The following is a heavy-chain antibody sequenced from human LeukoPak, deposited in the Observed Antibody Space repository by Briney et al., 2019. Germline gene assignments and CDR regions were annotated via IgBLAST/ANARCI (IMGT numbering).Heavy chain of an antibody. CDR2: IYYSGST. D-gene: IGHD3-22*01. CDR3: ARSYYYDSSGYSFDY. V-gene: IGHV4-59*01. Sequence: SETLSLTCTVSGGSICSYYWSWIRQPPGKGLEWIGYIYYSGSTNYNPSLKSRVTISVDTSKNQFSLKLSSVTAADTAVYYCARSYYYDSSGYSFDYWGQGTLVTVSS. CDR1: GGSICSYY. J-gene: IGHJ4*02.